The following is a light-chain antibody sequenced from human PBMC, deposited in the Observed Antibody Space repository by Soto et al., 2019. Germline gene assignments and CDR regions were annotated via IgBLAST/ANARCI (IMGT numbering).Light chain of an antibody. CDR2: GAS. Sequence: EIVMTQSPAALSVSPGDTAARSCRASQYVSNKVAWYQQKPGQAPRLLILGASTRATGVPARFSGSGSGTEFTLSISSLQSEDFAVYYCKQYKEWPPFTFGQGTRLEIK. CDR1: QYVSNK. V-gene: IGKV3-15*01. J-gene: IGKJ5*01. CDR3: KQYKEWPPFT.